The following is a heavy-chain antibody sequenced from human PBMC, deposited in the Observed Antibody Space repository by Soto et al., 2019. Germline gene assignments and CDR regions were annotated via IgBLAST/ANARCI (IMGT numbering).Heavy chain of an antibody. D-gene: IGHD3-22*01. V-gene: IGHV3-72*01. Sequence: GGSLRLSCAASGFTFSDHYMEWVRQAPGKGLEWVGRIRIKTNKYTTEYAASVTGRFTISRDDLRNSLYLQMNSLKIDDTAVYYCARVPRTHDYYPDYWGQGTQVTVSS. CDR1: GFTFSDHY. CDR2: IRIKTNKYTT. J-gene: IGHJ4*02. CDR3: ARVPRTHDYYPDY.